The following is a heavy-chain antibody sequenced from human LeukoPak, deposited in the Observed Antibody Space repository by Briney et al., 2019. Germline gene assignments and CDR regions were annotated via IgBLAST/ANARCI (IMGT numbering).Heavy chain of an antibody. V-gene: IGHV1-18*01. D-gene: IGHD3-16*01. CDR3: ARGDWGRHSDY. J-gene: IGHJ4*02. CDR2: ISAYNGNT. CDR1: GYTFTNYG. Sequence: ASMKVSCKASGYTFTNYGINWVRQAPGQGLEWMGWISAYNGNTNYAQNFQGRVTMTTDTSTNTAYMELRSLRSDDTAVYYCARGDWGRHSDYWGQGTLVTVSS.